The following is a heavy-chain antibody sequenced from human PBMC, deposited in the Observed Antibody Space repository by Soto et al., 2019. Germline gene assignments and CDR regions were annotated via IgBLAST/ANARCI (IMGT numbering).Heavy chain of an antibody. CDR2: FDPEDGET. V-gene: IGHV1-24*01. CDR3: ATVLLGYCSGGRCPSPTDWFDP. D-gene: IGHD2-15*01. J-gene: IGHJ5*02. CDR1: GYTLTELS. Sequence: ASVKVSCKVSGYTLTELSMHWVRQAPGKGLEWMGGFDPEDGETIYAQKFQGRVTMTEDTSTDTAYMELSSLRSEDTAVYYCATVLLGYCSGGRCPSPTDWFDPWGPGTLVTVYS.